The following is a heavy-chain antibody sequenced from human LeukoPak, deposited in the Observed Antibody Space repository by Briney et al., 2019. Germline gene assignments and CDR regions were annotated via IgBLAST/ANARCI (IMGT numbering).Heavy chain of an antibody. CDR2: INPNSAGT. Sequence: GASVKVSCNASGYTFTGYSLHWVRQAPGQGLEWMGWINPNSAGTNYAQKFQGRVTMTRDTSISTAYMELRKLRSDDTAVYYCARSGWFGELSDYWGQGTLVTVSS. J-gene: IGHJ4*02. D-gene: IGHD3-10*01. V-gene: IGHV1-2*02. CDR3: ARSGWFGELSDY. CDR1: GYTFTGYS.